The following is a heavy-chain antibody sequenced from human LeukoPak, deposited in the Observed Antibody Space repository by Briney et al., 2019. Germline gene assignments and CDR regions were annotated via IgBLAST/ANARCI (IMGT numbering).Heavy chain of an antibody. V-gene: IGHV5-51*01. CDR3: ASLPSTHAPYYFDY. CDR1: GYSFTSYW. Sequence: GESLKISCKGSGYSFTSYWIGWVRQMPGKGLEWMGNFYPGDSDTRYSPSFQGQVTISADKSISTAYLQCGSLKASDTAMYYCASLPSTHAPYYFDYWGQGTLVTVSS. D-gene: IGHD5/OR15-5a*01. CDR2: FYPGDSDT. J-gene: IGHJ4*02.